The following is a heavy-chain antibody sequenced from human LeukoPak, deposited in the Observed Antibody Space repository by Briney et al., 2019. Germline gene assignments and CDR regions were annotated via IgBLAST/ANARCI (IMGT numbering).Heavy chain of an antibody. V-gene: IGHV4-39*07. Sequence: PSETLSLTCTVSGGSISSSSYYWGWIRQPPGKGLEWIGSIYSSGSTYYNPSLKSRVTISVDTSKSQFSLKLSSVTAADTAVYYCARSGSGYLRYYFDYWGQGTLVTVSS. CDR3: ARSGSGYLRYYFDY. CDR1: GGSISSSSYY. CDR2: IYSSGST. D-gene: IGHD5-12*01. J-gene: IGHJ4*02.